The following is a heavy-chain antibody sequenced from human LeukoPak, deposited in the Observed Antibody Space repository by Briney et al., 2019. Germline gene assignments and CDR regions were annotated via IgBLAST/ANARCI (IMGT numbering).Heavy chain of an antibody. D-gene: IGHD6-13*01. CDR3: ARRIAAAQGGAFDI. J-gene: IGHJ3*02. CDR1: GGSIGSYY. V-gene: IGHV4-4*08. CDR2: IHSSGST. Sequence: SETLSLTCTVSGGSIGSYYWSWIRQPPGKGLEWIGYIHSSGSTNYNPSLKSRVTISVDTSKNQFSLRLSSVTAADTAVYYCARRIAAAQGGAFDIWGQGTMVTVSS.